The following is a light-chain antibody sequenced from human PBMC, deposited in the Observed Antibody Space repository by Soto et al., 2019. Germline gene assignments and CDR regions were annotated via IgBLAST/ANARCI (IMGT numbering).Light chain of an antibody. J-gene: IGKJ4*01. CDR2: AAS. Sequence: AIRMTQSPSSFSASTGDRVTITCRASLGISSYLAWYQQKPGKAPKLLIYAASTLQSGVPSRFSGSGSGTDFTLTISCLQSEDFATYYCLQYYSYPLTFGGGTKVEIK. CDR1: LGISSY. V-gene: IGKV1-8*01. CDR3: LQYYSYPLT.